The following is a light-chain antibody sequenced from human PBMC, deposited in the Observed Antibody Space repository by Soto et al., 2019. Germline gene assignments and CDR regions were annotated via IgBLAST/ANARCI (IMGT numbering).Light chain of an antibody. CDR3: CSYAGSYTWV. V-gene: IGLV2-11*01. CDR2: DVN. J-gene: IGLJ3*02. Sequence: QSVLTQPRSVSGSPGQSVTISSTGTSSDVGGYNYVSWYQQYPGKAPKLMIYDVNKWPSGVPDRFSGSKSGTTASLTISGLQAEDEADYYCCSYAGSYTWVFGGGTQLTVL. CDR1: SSDVGGYNY.